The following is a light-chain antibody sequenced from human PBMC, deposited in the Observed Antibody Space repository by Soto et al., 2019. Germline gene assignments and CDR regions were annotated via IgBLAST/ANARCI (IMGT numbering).Light chain of an antibody. J-gene: IGKJ2*02. CDR3: QQYGSSPECT. CDR1: QSVSSSY. CDR2: GAS. Sequence: EIVLTQSPGTLSLSPGERATLSCRASQSVSSSYLAWDQQKPGQAPRLLIYGASSRATGSPDRFSGSGSGTGFTLTISRLEPEDFAVYYCQQYGSSPECTFGQGTKLEIK. V-gene: IGKV3-20*01.